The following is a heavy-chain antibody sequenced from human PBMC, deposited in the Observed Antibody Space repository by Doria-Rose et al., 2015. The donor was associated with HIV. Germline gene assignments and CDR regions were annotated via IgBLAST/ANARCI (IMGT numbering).Heavy chain of an antibody. Sequence: QVQLQESGPGLVKPSETLSLTCTVSGGSVASGTPYWDWIRQTPGKGLEWIGTIYYSGTTYYNPSLMGRVTISLHTLKTQYPLKLISVTAADTGVYYCAKQAVNWFDPWGQGTLVTVSS. V-gene: IGHV4-39*01. CDR3: AKQAVNWFDP. D-gene: IGHD6-25*01. CDR1: GGSVASGTPY. CDR2: IYYSGTT. J-gene: IGHJ5*02.